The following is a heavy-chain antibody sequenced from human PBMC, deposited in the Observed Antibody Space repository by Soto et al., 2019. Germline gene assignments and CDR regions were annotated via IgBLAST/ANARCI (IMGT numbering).Heavy chain of an antibody. V-gene: IGHV1-3*01. CDR2: INAGNGNT. CDR1: GYTFTSYA. Sequence: GASVKVSCKASGYTFTSYAMHWVRQAPGQRLEWMGWINAGNGNTKYSQKFQGRVTITRDTSASTAYMELSSLRSEDTAVYYCVSPRGYCSGGSCYPDAFDIWGQGTMVTVSS. CDR3: VSPRGYCSGGSCYPDAFDI. D-gene: IGHD2-15*01. J-gene: IGHJ3*02.